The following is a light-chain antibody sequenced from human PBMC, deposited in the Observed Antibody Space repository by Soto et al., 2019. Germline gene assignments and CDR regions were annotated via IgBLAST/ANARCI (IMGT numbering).Light chain of an antibody. Sequence: QSALAQPASVSGSPGQSITISCTGTSRDVGGYNYVSWYQQHPGKAPKLMIYEVSSRPSGVSYRFSASKSGNTASLTISGLQAGDEADYYCSSYTSNSTYVFGTGTKVTVL. CDR1: SRDVGGYNY. CDR3: SSYTSNSTYV. V-gene: IGLV2-14*01. CDR2: EVS. J-gene: IGLJ1*01.